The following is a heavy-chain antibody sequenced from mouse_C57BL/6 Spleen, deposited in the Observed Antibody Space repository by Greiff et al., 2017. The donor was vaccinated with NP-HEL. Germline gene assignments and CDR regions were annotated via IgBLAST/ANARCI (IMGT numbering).Heavy chain of an antibody. CDR1: GYSITSGYY. Sequence: EVQRVESGPGLVKPSQSLSLTCSVTGYSITSGYYWNWIRQFPGNILEWMGFISYDGSNNYNPSLKNRIPITRDTSKNQFFLKLNSVTTEDAATYYCGRAELFWYFDGWGTGTTVTVSS. CDR3: GRAELFWYFDG. J-gene: IGHJ1*03. CDR2: ISYDGSN. D-gene: IGHD4-1*01. V-gene: IGHV3-6*01.